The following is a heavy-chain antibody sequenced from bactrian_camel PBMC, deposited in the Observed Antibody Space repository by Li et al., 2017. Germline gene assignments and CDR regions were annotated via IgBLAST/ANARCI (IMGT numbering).Heavy chain of an antibody. CDR2: IDIDGST. D-gene: IGHD1*01. V-gene: IGHV3S55*01. CDR1: LRTDATYC. Sequence: HVQLVESGGGDAQAGGSLRLACSTTLRTDATYCLGWHRRAPGKELEAVASIDIDGSTIYADDVKGRFTISKDAYRTTLCLQMNNLTPEDTAVYYCAIEPIGGACGEPENNYWGQGTQVTVS. CDR3: AIEPIGGACGEPENNY. J-gene: IGHJ4*01.